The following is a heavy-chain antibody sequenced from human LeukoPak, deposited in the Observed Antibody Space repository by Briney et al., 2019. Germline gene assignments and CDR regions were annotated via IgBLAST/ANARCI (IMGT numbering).Heavy chain of an antibody. CDR1: GGSISSYY. Sequence: TSSETLSLTCTVSGGSISSYYWSWIRQPAGKGLERIGRIYTSGSTNYNPSLKSRVTMSVDTSKNQFSLKLSSVTAADTAVYYCASYEAYGSGSYWGQGTLVTVSS. D-gene: IGHD3-10*01. J-gene: IGHJ4*02. V-gene: IGHV4-4*07. CDR2: IYTSGST. CDR3: ASYEAYGSGSY.